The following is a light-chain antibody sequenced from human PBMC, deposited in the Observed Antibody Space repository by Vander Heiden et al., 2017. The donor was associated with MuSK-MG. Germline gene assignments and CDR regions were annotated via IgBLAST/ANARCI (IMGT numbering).Light chain of an antibody. CDR3: CSDAGSSTLV. Sequence: SALTQPASAAGSPGHSITISCTGTSSDVGSYNLVSWYQQHPGKAHKLMIYEGSKRPAGVANRFSGSKAGNTASLTISELQAEDEADYYCCSDAGSSTLVFGGGTKLTVL. CDR1: SSDVGSYNL. J-gene: IGLJ2*01. CDR2: EGS. V-gene: IGLV2-23*01.